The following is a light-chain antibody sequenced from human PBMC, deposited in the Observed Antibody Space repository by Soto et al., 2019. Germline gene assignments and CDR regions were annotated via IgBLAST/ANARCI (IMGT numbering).Light chain of an antibody. CDR3: QQYGTSPYT. CDR2: GAS. CDR1: QSVNYSF. V-gene: IGKV3-20*01. Sequence: EIVLTQSLGTLSLSPGERATLSCRASQSVNYSFLAWYQQKPGQTPRLLIYGASSRAIGIPDRFSGSGSGTDFTLTISRLEPEDFAVYFCQQYGTSPYTFGQGTKLEIK. J-gene: IGKJ2*01.